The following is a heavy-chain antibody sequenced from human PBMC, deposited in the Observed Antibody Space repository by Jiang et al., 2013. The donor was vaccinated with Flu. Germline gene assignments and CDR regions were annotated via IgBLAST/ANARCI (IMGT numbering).Heavy chain of an antibody. V-gene: IGHV4-38-2*02. D-gene: IGHD3-3*01. Sequence: GSGLVKPSETLSLTCAVSGYSISSGYYWGWIRQPPGKGLEWIGSIYHSGSTYYNPSLKSRVTISVDTSKNQFSLKLSSVTAADTAVYYCAREEIRFLGPEYWGQGTLVTVSS. CDR2: IYHSGST. J-gene: IGHJ4*02. CDR1: GYSISSGYY. CDR3: AREEIRFLGPEY.